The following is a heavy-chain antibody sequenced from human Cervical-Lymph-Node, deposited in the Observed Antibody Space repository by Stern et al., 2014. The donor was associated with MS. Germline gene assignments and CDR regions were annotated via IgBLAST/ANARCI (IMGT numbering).Heavy chain of an antibody. CDR3: ARRPEDQERAEYAH. CDR2: IIPVFGTG. D-gene: IGHD1-14*01. Sequence: QVQLMQSGAEVKKPGSSVKVSCRAFGGTFSNFAIAWVRQAPGHGLEWIGGIIPVFGTGDYAKRCQDRVTLSADESTNTVYMELRNLRSEDTGIYYCARRPEDQERAEYAHWGQGTQVTVSS. CDR1: GGTFSNFA. J-gene: IGHJ4*02. V-gene: IGHV1-69*01.